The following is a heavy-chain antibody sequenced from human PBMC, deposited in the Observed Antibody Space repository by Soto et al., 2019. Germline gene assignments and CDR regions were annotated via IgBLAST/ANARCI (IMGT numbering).Heavy chain of an antibody. D-gene: IGHD3-22*01. CDR2: IYHSGST. CDR1: GGPISSGGYS. Sequence: SETLSLTCAVSGGPISSGGYSWSWIRQPPGKGLEWIGYIYHSGSTYYNPSLKSRVTISVDRSKNQFSLKLSSVTAADTAVYHCARSRGYNTPPDYWGQGTLVTVSS. V-gene: IGHV4-30-2*01. CDR3: ARSRGYNTPPDY. J-gene: IGHJ4*02.